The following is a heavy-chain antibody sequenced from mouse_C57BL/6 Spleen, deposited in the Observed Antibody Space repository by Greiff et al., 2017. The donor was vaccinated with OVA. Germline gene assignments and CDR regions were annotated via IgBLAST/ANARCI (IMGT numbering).Heavy chain of an antibody. CDR1: GFTFSDYG. CDR2: ISSGSSTI. D-gene: IGHD2-4*01. V-gene: IGHV5-17*01. J-gene: IGHJ3*01. Sequence: EVHLVESGGGLVKPGGSLKLSCAASGFTFSDYGMNWVRQAPEKGLEWVAYISSGSSTIYYADTVKGRFTISRDNAKNTLFLQMTSLRSEDTAMYYCARGDDYDRFAYWGQGTLVTVSA. CDR3: ARGDDYDRFAY.